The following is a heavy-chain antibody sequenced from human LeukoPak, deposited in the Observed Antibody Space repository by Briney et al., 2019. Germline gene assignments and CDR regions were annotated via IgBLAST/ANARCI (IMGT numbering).Heavy chain of an antibody. CDR1: GFTFDDYA. V-gene: IGHV3-9*01. CDR3: AGYGSGSYDLDY. J-gene: IGHJ4*02. D-gene: IGHD3-10*01. CDR2: ISWNSGSI. Sequence: GGSLRLSCAASGFTFDDYAMHWVRQAPGKGLEWVSGISWNSGSIGYADSVKGRFTISRDNAKNSLYLQMNSLRAEDTALYYCAGYGSGSYDLDYWGQGTLVTVSS.